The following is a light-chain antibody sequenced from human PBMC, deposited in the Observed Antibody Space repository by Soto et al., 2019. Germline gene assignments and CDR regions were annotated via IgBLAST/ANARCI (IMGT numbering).Light chain of an antibody. CDR1: QGISSW. V-gene: IGKV1-5*03. CDR3: QQYNSYLYT. J-gene: IGKJ2*01. Sequence: DIQMTQSPSTLSASVGDRVTITCRASQGISSWLAWYQQKPGKAPKLLIYKASSLESGVPSRFSGSGSGTESTLTISRLQPDDFATYYCQQYNSYLYTFGQGTKLESK. CDR2: KAS.